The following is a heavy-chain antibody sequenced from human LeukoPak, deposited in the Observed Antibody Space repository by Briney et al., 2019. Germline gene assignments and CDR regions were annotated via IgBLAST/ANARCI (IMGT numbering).Heavy chain of an antibody. J-gene: IGHJ4*02. Sequence: GESLRLSCAASGFTFSSYEMNWVRQAPGKGLEWVSYISSSGSTIYYADSVKGRFTISRDNAKNSLYLQMNSLRAEDTAVYYCARVDDSSGYYYRFYDYWGQGTLVTVSS. CDR2: ISSSGSTI. CDR1: GFTFSSYE. V-gene: IGHV3-48*03. CDR3: ARVDDSSGYYYRFYDY. D-gene: IGHD3-22*01.